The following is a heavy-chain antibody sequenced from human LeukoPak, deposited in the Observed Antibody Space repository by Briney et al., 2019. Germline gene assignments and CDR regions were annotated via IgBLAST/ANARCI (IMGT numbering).Heavy chain of an antibody. J-gene: IGHJ4*02. CDR2: IHHSGNRFETGST. CDR1: GHSITNTFY. Sequence: SETLSLTCTVSGHSITNTFYWGWIRQSPGKGLEWIGIIHHSGNRFETGSTYYNPSLKSRVTISVDRSKTQFSLKLSSVTAADTAVYYCARWEGEMVEGFDYWGQGTLVTVSS. V-gene: IGHV4-61*05. CDR3: ARWEGEMVEGFDY. D-gene: IGHD5-24*01.